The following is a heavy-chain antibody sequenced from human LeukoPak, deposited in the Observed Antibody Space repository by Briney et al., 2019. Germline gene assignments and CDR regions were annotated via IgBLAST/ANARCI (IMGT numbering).Heavy chain of an antibody. CDR1: GYTFTSYV. CDR3: ARKRRDYGDYVDEY. J-gene: IGHJ4*02. Sequence: ASVKVSCKASGYTFTSYVISWVRQAPGQGLEWMGWISAYNGNTNYAQKLQGRVTMTTDTSTSTAYMELRSLRSDDTAVYYCARKRRDYGDYVDEYWGQGTLVTVSS. CDR2: ISAYNGNT. V-gene: IGHV1-18*01. D-gene: IGHD4-17*01.